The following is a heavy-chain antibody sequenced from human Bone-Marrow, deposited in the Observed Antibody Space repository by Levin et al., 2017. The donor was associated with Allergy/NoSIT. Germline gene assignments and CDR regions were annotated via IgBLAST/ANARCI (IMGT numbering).Heavy chain of an antibody. J-gene: IGHJ4*02. CDR2: ISSSGVMI. D-gene: IGHD6-13*01. CDR3: ARDLSGNRSWYTYDY. CDR1: GFTFSDYY. Sequence: KSGGSLRLSCAGSGFTFSDYYMSWIRQAPGKGLEWLCYISSSGVMIHYADSVKGRFTISRDNAKHSLYLQMNSLRAEDTAVYFCARDLSGNRSWYTYDYWGQGALVTVSS. V-gene: IGHV3-11*01.